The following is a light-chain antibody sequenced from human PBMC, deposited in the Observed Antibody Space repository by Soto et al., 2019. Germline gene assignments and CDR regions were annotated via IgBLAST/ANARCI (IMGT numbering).Light chain of an antibody. CDR1: QSVSSY. V-gene: IGKV3-11*01. CDR2: DAS. J-gene: IGKJ5*01. CDR3: QQRSNWPIT. Sequence: EFVLTQSPATLSLSPGERATLSCRASQSVSSYLACYQQKPGQAPRLLIYDASNRATGIPARFSGSGSGTDFTLTISSLEPEDFAVYYCQQRSNWPITFGQGTRLEIK.